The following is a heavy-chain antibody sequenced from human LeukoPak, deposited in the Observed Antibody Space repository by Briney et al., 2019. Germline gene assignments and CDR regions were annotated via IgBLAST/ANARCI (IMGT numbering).Heavy chain of an antibody. CDR2: IYTSGST. CDR1: GGSISSYY. V-gene: IGHV4-4*08. CDR3: ARSRYCSSTSCSYNWFDP. Sequence: SETLSLTCTVSGGSISSYYWSWIRQPPGKGLEWIGYIYTSGSTNYNPSLKSRVTMSVDTSKNQFSLKLSSVTAADTAVYYCARSRYCSSTSCSYNWFDPWGQGTLVTVSS. D-gene: IGHD2-2*01. J-gene: IGHJ5*02.